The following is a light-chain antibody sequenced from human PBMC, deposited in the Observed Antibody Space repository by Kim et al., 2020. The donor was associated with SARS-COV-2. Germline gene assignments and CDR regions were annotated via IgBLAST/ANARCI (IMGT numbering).Light chain of an antibody. Sequence: RASQSGSTSYLAWYQQKPGQAPRLLIYGASSRAAGIPDRFSGGGSGTDFTLIISRLEPEDLAVYYCQQYVNSPNTFGQGTKLEI. CDR2: GAS. CDR3: QQYVNSPNT. V-gene: IGKV3-20*01. CDR1: QSGSTSY. J-gene: IGKJ2*01.